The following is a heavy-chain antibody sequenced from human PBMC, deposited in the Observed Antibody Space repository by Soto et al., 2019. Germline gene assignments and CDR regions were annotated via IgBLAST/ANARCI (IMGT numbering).Heavy chain of an antibody. D-gene: IGHD3-3*01. CDR3: AREKLRFLDPLGRFDY. Sequence: ASVKVSCKASGYTFTSYAMHWVRQAPGQRLEWMGWINAGNGNTKYSQKFQGRVTITRDTSASTAYMELSSLRSEDTAVYYCAREKLRFLDPLGRFDYWGQGTLVTVSS. V-gene: IGHV1-3*01. CDR1: GYTFTSYA. J-gene: IGHJ4*02. CDR2: INAGNGNT.